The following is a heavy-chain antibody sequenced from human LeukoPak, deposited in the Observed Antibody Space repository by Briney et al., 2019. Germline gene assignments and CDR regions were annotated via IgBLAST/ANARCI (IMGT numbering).Heavy chain of an antibody. J-gene: IGHJ4*02. V-gene: IGHV4-30-2*01. CDR3: ARDAVGDSYGLFDY. CDR2: IYHSGST. Sequence: PSETLSLTCTVSGGSISSSGYYWSWIRQPPGKGLEWIGYIYHSGSTYYNPSLKSRVTISVDRSKNQFSLKLSSVTAADTAVYYCARDAVGDSYGLFDYWGQGTLVTVSS. D-gene: IGHD5-18*01. CDR1: GGSISSSGYY.